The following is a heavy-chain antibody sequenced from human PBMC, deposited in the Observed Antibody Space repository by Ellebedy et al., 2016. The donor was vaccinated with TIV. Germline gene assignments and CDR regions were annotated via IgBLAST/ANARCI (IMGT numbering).Heavy chain of an antibody. CDR3: ARVTFGAGGPGNGESPVYYYALDV. CDR1: GASISSSYG. V-gene: IGHV4-4*02. J-gene: IGHJ6*02. CDR2: VYHSGTA. Sequence: MPSETLSLTCTVSGASISSSYGWSWLRQAPGKGLEWIGEVYHSGTANYMPSLMSRVTIGVDKSNNQFSLRMSSVTAADTAVYYCARVTFGAGGPGNGESPVYYYALDVWGQGTTVTVSS. D-gene: IGHD3-10*01.